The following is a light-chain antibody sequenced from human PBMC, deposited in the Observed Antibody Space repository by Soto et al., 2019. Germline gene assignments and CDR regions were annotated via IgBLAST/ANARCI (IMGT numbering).Light chain of an antibody. CDR2: EVS. CDR1: SSDVGGYNY. V-gene: IGLV2-14*01. J-gene: IGLJ7*01. CDR3: SSYTSSSTPCV. Sequence: QSALTQPASVSGSPGQSITISCTGTSSDVGGYNYVSWYQQHPGKAPKLMIYEVSNRPSGVSNRFSGSKSGNTASLTISGLQAEDEADYYCSSYTSSSTPCVFGTGTQPTVL.